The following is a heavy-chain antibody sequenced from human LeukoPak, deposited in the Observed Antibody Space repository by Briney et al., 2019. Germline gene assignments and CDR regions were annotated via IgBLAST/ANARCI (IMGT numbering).Heavy chain of an antibody. CDR1: GGSFSGYY. V-gene: IGHV4-34*01. Sequence: SETLSLTCAVYGGSFSGYYWSWIRQPPGKGLEWIGEINHSGSTNYNPSLKSRVTISVDTSKNQFSLKLRSVPAADTAVYYCARAPYYYGHFDYWGQGTLVTVSS. J-gene: IGHJ4*02. CDR3: ARAPYYYGHFDY. CDR2: INHSGST. D-gene: IGHD3-10*01.